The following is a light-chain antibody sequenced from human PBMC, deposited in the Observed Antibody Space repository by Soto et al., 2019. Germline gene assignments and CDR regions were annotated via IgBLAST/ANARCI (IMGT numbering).Light chain of an antibody. Sequence: EIVLTQSPVTLSLSPWEIATLSCRASQSLSSSYFAWYQHKPGQGPRLLIYGAFTRATGIPDRFSGSRSGPEFTLTINSLQSEDFAIYYCQRYNNWPLTFGGGTKVDIK. CDR1: QSLSSSY. CDR2: GAF. V-gene: IGKV3D-15*01. CDR3: QRYNNWPLT. J-gene: IGKJ4*01.